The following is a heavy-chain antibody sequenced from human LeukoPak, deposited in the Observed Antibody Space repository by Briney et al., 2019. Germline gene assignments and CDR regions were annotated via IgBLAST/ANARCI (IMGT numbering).Heavy chain of an antibody. CDR2: IIPILGIA. J-gene: IGHJ4*02. D-gene: IGHD5-12*01. CDR1: GGTFSSYA. CDR3: ARGNSGYDPY. Sequence: GASVKVSCKASGGTFSSYAISSVRQAPGQGLEWMGRIIPILGIANYAQKFQGRVTITADKSTSTAYMELSSLRSEDTAVYYCARGNSGYDPYWGQGTLVTVSS. V-gene: IGHV1-69*04.